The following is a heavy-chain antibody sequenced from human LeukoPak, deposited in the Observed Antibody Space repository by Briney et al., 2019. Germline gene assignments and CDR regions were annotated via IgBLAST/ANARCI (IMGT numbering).Heavy chain of an antibody. J-gene: IGHJ6*02. D-gene: IGHD3-3*01. CDR2: IDRDGSRI. V-gene: IGHV3-74*01. Sequence: GGSLRLSCAVSGFTFSSYWMHWVRQAPGKGLVWVSRIDRDGSRINYADSVKGRFTISRDNSKNTLYLQMSSLGAEDTAVYFCAKYYPFWSGSSRYGMDVWGQGTTVTVSS. CDR1: GFTFSSYW. CDR3: AKYYPFWSGSSRYGMDV.